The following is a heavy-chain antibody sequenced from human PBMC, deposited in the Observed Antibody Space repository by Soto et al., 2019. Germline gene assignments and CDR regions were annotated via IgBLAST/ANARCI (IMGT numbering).Heavy chain of an antibody. CDR2: IYYSGST. D-gene: IGHD4-17*01. J-gene: IGHJ4*02. CDR1: DGSISSSSYY. V-gene: IGHV4-39*01. CDR3: ARKRDYGDYIDY. Sequence: SETLSLTCTVSDGSISSSSYYWGWIRQPPGKGLEWIGSIYYSGSTYYNPSLKSRVTISVDTSKNQFSLKLSSVTAADTAVYYCARKRDYGDYIDYWGQGTLVTVSS.